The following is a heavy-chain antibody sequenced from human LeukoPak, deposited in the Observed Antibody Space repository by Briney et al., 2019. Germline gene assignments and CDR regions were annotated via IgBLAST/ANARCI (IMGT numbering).Heavy chain of an antibody. V-gene: IGHV1-8*03. Sequence: GASVKVSCKASGYTFTSYDINWVRQATGQGLEWMGWMNPNSGNTGYAQKFQGRVTITRNTSISTAYMELRSLRSDDTAVYYCARAIVVVPAAVDAFDIWGQGTMVTVSS. D-gene: IGHD2-2*01. CDR2: MNPNSGNT. CDR1: GYTFTSYD. CDR3: ARAIVVVPAAVDAFDI. J-gene: IGHJ3*02.